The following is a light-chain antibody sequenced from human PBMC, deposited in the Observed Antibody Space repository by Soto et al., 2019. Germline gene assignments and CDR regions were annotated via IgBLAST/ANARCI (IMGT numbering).Light chain of an antibody. V-gene: IGLV2-14*01. J-gene: IGLJ1*01. Sequence: QSVLTQPASVSGSPGQSITISCTGTSSDVGGYNYVSWYQQHPGKAPKLMIYEVSNRPSGVSNRFSGSKSGNTASLTISGLQAEDEADYYCSSYTSSSTLDYVCGTGTKVTVL. CDR2: EVS. CDR3: SSYTSSSTLDYV. CDR1: SSDVGGYNY.